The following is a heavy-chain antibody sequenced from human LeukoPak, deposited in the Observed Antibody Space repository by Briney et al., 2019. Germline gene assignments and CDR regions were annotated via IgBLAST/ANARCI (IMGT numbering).Heavy chain of an antibody. V-gene: IGHV4-59*01. Sequence: SETLSLTCTVFGDSISTYYWSWIRQPPGKRLEWIGYINYSGITNYNPSLKSRVTISVDTSKNQFSLKLSSVTAADTAVYYCARGLWFAVPGAFDIWGRGTMVTVSS. CDR3: ARGLWFAVPGAFDI. CDR2: INYSGIT. J-gene: IGHJ3*02. CDR1: GDSISTYY. D-gene: IGHD3-10*01.